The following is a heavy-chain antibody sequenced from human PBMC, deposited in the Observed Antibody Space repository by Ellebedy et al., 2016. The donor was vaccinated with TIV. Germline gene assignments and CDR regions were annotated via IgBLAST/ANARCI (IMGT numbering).Heavy chain of an antibody. CDR2: IIPIFGTA. Sequence: AASVKVSCKASGGTFRSYAISWVRQAPGQGLEWMGGIIPIFGTANYAQKFQGRVTITADESTSTAYMELSSLRSEDTAVYYCAREVAVTTMGYFDYWGQGTLVTVSS. V-gene: IGHV1-69*13. CDR3: AREVAVTTMGYFDY. CDR1: GGTFRSYA. J-gene: IGHJ4*02. D-gene: IGHD4-17*01.